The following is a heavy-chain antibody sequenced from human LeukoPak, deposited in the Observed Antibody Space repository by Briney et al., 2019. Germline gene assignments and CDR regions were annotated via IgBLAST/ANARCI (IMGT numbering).Heavy chain of an antibody. D-gene: IGHD6-19*01. CDR2: TYPGDSDT. V-gene: IGHV5-51*01. Sequence: GESLKISCKASGYSFTTYWIGWVRQMPGKGLEGMGITYPGDSDTRYSPSFQGQVTISADKSISTAYLQWSSLKASDTAMYYCARRIAVAGTNWFDPWGQGTLVTVSS. CDR3: ARRIAVAGTNWFDP. CDR1: GYSFTTYW. J-gene: IGHJ5*02.